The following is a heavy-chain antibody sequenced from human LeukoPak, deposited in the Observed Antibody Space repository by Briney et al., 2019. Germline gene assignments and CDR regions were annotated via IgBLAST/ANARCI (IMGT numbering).Heavy chain of an antibody. J-gene: IGHJ6*02. CDR2: ISSDGGST. D-gene: IGHD3-16*01. CDR1: GFTFSNYP. Sequence: GGPLRLSCSASGFTFSNYPMYWVRQAPGKGLEYVSAISSDGGSTYYADSVKGRFTISRDNSKNTLYLQMSSLRAEDTAVYYCVKDLRVGGDLWGQRTSVTVSS. V-gene: IGHV3-64D*06. CDR3: VKDLRVGGDL.